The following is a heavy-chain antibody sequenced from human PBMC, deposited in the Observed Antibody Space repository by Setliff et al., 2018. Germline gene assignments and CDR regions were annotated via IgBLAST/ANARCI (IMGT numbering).Heavy chain of an antibody. CDR3: AREGVDTRSSTDYRYYMDV. V-gene: IGHV1-69*05. Sequence: GASVKVSCKASRYTFNSYAMNWVRQAPGQGLEWMGGTIPIFGTTDYAQKFQDRVTIITDESTSTAYMELSSLRTEDTAVYYCAREGVDTRSSTDYRYYMDVWGKGTTVTVSS. D-gene: IGHD5-18*01. CDR1: RYTFNSYA. CDR2: TIPIFGTT. J-gene: IGHJ6*03.